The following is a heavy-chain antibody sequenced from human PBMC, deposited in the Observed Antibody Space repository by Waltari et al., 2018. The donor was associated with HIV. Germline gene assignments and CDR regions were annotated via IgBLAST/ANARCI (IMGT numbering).Heavy chain of an antibody. D-gene: IGHD2-15*01. Sequence: EVQLLESGGGLVQPGGSLRLSCAASGFTFSSYAMSWVRQAPGKGMEWVSAMRGSGGSTYYADAVKGRFTISRDNSKKTLYRQMNSLRAEDTAVYYCAKGGSILAGGVLYYYGMDVWGQGTTVTVSS. CDR1: GFTFSSYA. J-gene: IGHJ6*02. CDR3: AKGGSILAGGVLYYYGMDV. V-gene: IGHV3-23*01. CDR2: MRGSGGST.